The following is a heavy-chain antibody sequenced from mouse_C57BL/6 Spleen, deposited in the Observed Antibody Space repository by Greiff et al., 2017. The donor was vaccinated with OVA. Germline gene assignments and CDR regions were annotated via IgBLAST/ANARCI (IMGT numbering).Heavy chain of an antibody. CDR2: ISSGSSTI. Sequence: EVMLVESGGGLVKPGGSLKLSCAASGFTFSDYGMHWVRQAPEKGLEWVAYISSGSSTIYYADTVKGRCTISRDNAKNTLFLQMTSLRSEDTAMYYCARCGYYVDYYAMDYWGQGTSVTVSS. CDR3: ARCGYYVDYYAMDY. V-gene: IGHV5-17*01. D-gene: IGHD2-3*01. CDR1: GFTFSDYG. J-gene: IGHJ4*01.